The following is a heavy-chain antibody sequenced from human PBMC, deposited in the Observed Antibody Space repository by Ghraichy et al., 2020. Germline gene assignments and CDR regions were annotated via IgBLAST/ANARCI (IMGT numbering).Heavy chain of an antibody. D-gene: IGHD1-26*01. CDR2: IIPLFRTP. Sequence: VKVSCKASGGTFSNNAINWVRQAPGQGLEWMGGIIPLFRTPYYAQKFQGRITITADESTSTAYMDLSGLRSEDTAMYYCASASTHSGNSHLEFDFWGQGTLVTVSS. CDR1: GGTFSNNA. J-gene: IGHJ4*02. V-gene: IGHV1-69*13. CDR3: ASASTHSGNSHLEFDF.